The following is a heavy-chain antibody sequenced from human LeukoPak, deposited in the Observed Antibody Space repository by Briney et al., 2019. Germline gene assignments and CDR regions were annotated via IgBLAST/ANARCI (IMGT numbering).Heavy chain of an antibody. D-gene: IGHD1-26*01. J-gene: IGHJ4*02. Sequence: AGGSLRLSCAASGFTFSDFHMSWIRQAPGKGLEWVSYISNSGNTIYYADSVKGRFTISRDNAKSSLFLQMNSLRAEDTAVYFCARDFLRSGSYQYYFDYWGQGTLVTVSS. CDR2: ISNSGNTI. CDR3: ARDFLRSGSYQYYFDY. CDR1: GFTFSDFH. V-gene: IGHV3-11*04.